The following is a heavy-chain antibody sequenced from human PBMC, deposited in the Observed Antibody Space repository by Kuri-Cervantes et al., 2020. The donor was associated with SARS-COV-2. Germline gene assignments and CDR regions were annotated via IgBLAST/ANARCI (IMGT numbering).Heavy chain of an antibody. CDR2: INPNSGGT. Sequence: ASVKVSCKASGYTFTGYYMHWVRQAPGQGLEWMGWINPNSGGTNYAQKFQGRVTMTRDTSISTAYMELSRLRSDDTAVYYCAKDPRVIIAAAGDGYWGQGTLVTVSS. V-gene: IGHV1-2*02. CDR3: AKDPRVIIAAAGDGY. D-gene: IGHD6-13*01. CDR1: GYTFTGYY. J-gene: IGHJ4*02.